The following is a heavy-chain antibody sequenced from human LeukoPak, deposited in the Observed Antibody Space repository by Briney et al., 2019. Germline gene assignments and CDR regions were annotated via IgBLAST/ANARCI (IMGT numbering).Heavy chain of an antibody. CDR1: GYTFTGYY. D-gene: IGHD4-17*01. V-gene: IGHV1-2*04. CDR3: ARITHDYGDYRHDY. CDR2: VNPNSGDT. J-gene: IGHJ4*02. Sequence: ASVKVSCKASGYTFTGYYIHWVRQAPGQGLEWLGWVNPNSGDTNYAQKFQGWVTMTRDTSISTAYMELSRLRSDDTAVYYCARITHDYGDYRHDYWGQGTLVTVSS.